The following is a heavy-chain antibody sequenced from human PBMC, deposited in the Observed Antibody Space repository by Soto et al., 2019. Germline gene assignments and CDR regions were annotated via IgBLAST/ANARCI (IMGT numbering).Heavy chain of an antibody. J-gene: IGHJ6*02. D-gene: IGHD2-2*02. Sequence: PSETLSLTCAVSGDSISSGYYWAWIRQPPGKGLEWIGEINHSGSTNYNPSLKSRVTISVDTSKNQFSLKLSSATAADTAVYYCARGRTGYCSSTSCYTRGVYYYYYYGMDVWGQGTTVTVSS. V-gene: IGHV4-38-2*01. CDR2: INHSGST. CDR1: GDSISSGYY. CDR3: ARGRTGYCSSTSCYTRGVYYYYYYGMDV.